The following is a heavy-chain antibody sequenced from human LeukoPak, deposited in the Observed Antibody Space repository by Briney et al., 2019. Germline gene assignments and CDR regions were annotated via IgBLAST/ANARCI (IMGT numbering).Heavy chain of an antibody. V-gene: IGHV3-21*04. CDR2: ISSGSNYI. J-gene: IGHJ4*02. CDR3: ARDLGGYFEFDY. Sequence: GGSLRLSCAASGFTFSTNIMNWVRQAPGKGLEWVSSISSGSNYIYYADSVKGRFTISRDNTKNSLYLQMNSLRAEDTAVYYCARDLGGYFEFDYWGQGTLVTVSS. D-gene: IGHD3-22*01. CDR1: GFTFSTNI.